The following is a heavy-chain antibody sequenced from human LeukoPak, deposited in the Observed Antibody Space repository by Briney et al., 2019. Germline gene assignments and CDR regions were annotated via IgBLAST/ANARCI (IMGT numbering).Heavy chain of an antibody. CDR2: ISGSGDAA. D-gene: IGHD1-1*01. CDR3: AAAPRPTTPLLSVDY. J-gene: IGHJ4*02. V-gene: IGHV3-23*01. Sequence: GGSLRLSCAASGFTFSSFAMSWVRQAPGKGLEWVSSISGSGDAAYYADSVKGRFTISRDNSKNILYLQMNSLGAEDSAVYYCAAAPRPTTPLLSVDYWGQGTLVTVSS. CDR1: GFTFSSFA.